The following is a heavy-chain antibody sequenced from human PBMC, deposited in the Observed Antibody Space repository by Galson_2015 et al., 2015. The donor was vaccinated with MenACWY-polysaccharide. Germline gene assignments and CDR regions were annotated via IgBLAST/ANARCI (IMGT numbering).Heavy chain of an antibody. J-gene: IGHJ4*02. CDR2: ISSSGDNT. CDR1: EFTFSSYP. Sequence: SLRLSCAGSEFTFSSYPMSWVRQAPGKELEWVSAISSSGDNTYYADSVKGRFTISRDNSKSTLYLQMNSLRAEDTAVYYCAKEKEPSKVSTRRGFDYWGQGTLVTVSS. CDR3: AKEKEPSKVSTRRGFDY. V-gene: IGHV3-23*01. D-gene: IGHD5/OR15-5a*01.